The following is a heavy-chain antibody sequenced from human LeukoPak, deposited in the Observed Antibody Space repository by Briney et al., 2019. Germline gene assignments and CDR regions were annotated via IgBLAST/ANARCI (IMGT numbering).Heavy chain of an antibody. CDR2: IRSKANSYAT. D-gene: IGHD4-17*01. CDR1: GFTFSGSA. CDR3: TRDPVTTVTTGGY. Sequence: PGGSLKLSCAASGFTFSGSAMHWVRQASGKGLEWVGRIRSKANSYATACAASVKGRFTISRDDSKNTAYLQMNSLKTEDTAVYYCTRDPVTTVTTGGYWGQGTLVTVSS. V-gene: IGHV3-73*01. J-gene: IGHJ4*02.